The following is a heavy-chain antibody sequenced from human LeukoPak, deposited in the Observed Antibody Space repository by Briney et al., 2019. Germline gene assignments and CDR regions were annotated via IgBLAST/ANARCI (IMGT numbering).Heavy chain of an antibody. CDR2: INPNSGDT. J-gene: IGHJ4*02. CDR1: GYIFTGYY. D-gene: IGHD6-13*01. V-gene: IGHV1-2*02. CDR3: AIGYVAAGAIDY. Sequence: ASVKVSCKASGYIFTGYYMHWVRQAPGQGLEWMGWINPNSGDTNYAQKFQGRVTMTRDTSISTAYMELSRLRSEDTAVYYCAIGYVAAGAIDYWGQGTLVTVSS.